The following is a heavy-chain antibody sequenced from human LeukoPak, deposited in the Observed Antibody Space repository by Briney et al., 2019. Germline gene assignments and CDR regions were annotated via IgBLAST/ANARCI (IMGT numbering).Heavy chain of an antibody. Sequence: GASVKVSCKASGYTFTGYYMHLVRQAPGQGLEWMGWINPNSGGTNYAQQFHGRLTMTRDRSISTAYMELSRLRSDDTAVYYCARWWLFPSWGQGTLVTVSS. V-gene: IGHV1-2*02. D-gene: IGHD5-12*01. CDR3: ARWWLFPS. J-gene: IGHJ4*02. CDR1: GYTFTGYY. CDR2: INPNSGGT.